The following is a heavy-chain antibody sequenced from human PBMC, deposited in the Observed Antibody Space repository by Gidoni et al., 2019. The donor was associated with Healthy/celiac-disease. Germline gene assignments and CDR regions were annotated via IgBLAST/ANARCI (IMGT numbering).Heavy chain of an antibody. CDR2: IRSKAYGGTT. CDR1: GFTFGDYA. CDR3: TRYRKSGGYSYDELVVDY. V-gene: IGHV3-49*05. J-gene: IGHJ4*02. D-gene: IGHD5-18*01. Sequence: EVQLVESGGGLVKPGRSLRLSCTASGFTFGDYAMSWFRQAPGKGLEWGGFIRSKAYGGTTEYAASVKGRFTISRDDSKSIAYLQMNSLKTEDTAVYYCTRYRKSGGYSYDELVVDYWGQGTLVTVSS.